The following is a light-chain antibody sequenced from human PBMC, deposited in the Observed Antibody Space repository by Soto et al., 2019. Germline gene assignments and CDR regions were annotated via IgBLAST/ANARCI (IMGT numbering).Light chain of an antibody. J-gene: IGLJ3*02. CDR1: SSDVGGYNY. Sequence: HSALTQPPSASGSPGQSVTISCTGTSSDVGGYNYVSWYQQYPGKAPKLMIYEVSKRPSGVPNRFSGSKSGNTASLTVSGLQAEDEGDYYCSSFAGSNIVFGGGTKVTVL. CDR2: EVS. CDR3: SSFAGSNIV. V-gene: IGLV2-8*01.